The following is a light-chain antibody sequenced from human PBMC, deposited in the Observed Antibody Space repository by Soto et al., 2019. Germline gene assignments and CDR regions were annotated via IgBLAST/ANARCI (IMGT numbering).Light chain of an antibody. CDR3: CSYAGSSSAYV. Sequence: QSVLTQPASVSGSPGQSITISCTGTSSDVGSYNVVSWYQQHPGKAPKLLIYEVSKRPSGVSDRFSGSKSGNTASLTIYGIQDEDDADYHCCSYAGSSSAYVFGTGTKVTVL. J-gene: IGLJ1*01. CDR2: EVS. CDR1: SSDVGSYNV. V-gene: IGLV2-23*02.